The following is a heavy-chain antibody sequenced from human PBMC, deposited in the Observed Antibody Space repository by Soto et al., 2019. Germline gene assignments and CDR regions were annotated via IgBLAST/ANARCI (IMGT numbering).Heavy chain of an antibody. CDR2: IIPILGIA. CDR3: ARDKTGRRPLYGAESYYYYYMDV. Sequence: QVQLGQSGAEVKKPGSSVKVSCKASGGTFSSYTISWVRQAPGQGLEWMGRIIPILGIANYAQKFEGRVTINADKSKSTAYRELSSLRSEDTAVYYCARDKTGRRPLYGAESYYYYYMDVWGKGTTVTVSS. J-gene: IGHJ6*03. D-gene: IGHD2-2*02. V-gene: IGHV1-69*08. CDR1: GGTFSSYT.